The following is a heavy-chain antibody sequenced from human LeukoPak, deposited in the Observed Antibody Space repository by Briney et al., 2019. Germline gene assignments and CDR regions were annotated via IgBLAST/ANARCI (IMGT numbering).Heavy chain of an antibody. CDR1: GGSISSSSYY. Sequence: SETLSLTCTVSGGSISSSSYYWGWIRQPPGKGLEWIGEINHSGSTNYNPSLKSRVTISVNRSKNQFSLKLSSVTAADTAVYYCARGVWFMNAFDIWGQGTMVTVSS. CDR2: INHSGST. CDR3: ARGVWFMNAFDI. J-gene: IGHJ3*02. D-gene: IGHD3-10*01. V-gene: IGHV4-39*07.